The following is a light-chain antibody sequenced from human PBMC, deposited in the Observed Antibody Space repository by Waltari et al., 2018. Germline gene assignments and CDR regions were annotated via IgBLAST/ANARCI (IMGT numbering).Light chain of an antibody. CDR3: QQYGTSPRYT. V-gene: IGKV3-20*01. CDR2: GAS. J-gene: IGKJ2*01. CDR1: QSVSSRY. Sequence: DIVLTQSPGTLSLSPGERATLSCRASQSVSSRYLAWYQQKPGQAPRLLLYGASRRATGIPDRFSGSGSGTDFTLTISRLEPEDFAVYYCQQYGTSPRYTFGQGTKLEIK.